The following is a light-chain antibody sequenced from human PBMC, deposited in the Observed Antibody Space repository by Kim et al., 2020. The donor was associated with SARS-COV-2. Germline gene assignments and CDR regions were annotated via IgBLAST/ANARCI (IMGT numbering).Light chain of an antibody. J-gene: IGLJ2*01. V-gene: IGLV3-25*03. Sequence: SPGQTARITCSGDSLPKQYSYWYQQKPGQATVLLIYKDTVRPSGIPERFSGSSSGTTVTLTISGVQAEDEADYHCQSADSSGTYVLFGGGTQLTVL. CDR1: SLPKQY. CDR2: KDT. CDR3: QSADSSGTYVL.